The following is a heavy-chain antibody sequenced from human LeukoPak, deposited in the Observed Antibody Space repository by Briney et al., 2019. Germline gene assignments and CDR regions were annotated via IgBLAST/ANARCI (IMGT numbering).Heavy chain of an antibody. Sequence: PGGSLRLSCAASGFTFSSYAMSWVRQAPGKGLEWVSAISGSGGSTYYADSVKGRFTISRDNSKNTLYLQMNSLRAEDTAVYYCAKDRGGYSSSWLTYYGMDVWGQGTTVTVSS. CDR3: AKDRGGYSSSWLTYYGMDV. V-gene: IGHV3-23*01. CDR1: GFTFSSYA. J-gene: IGHJ6*02. D-gene: IGHD6-13*01. CDR2: ISGSGGST.